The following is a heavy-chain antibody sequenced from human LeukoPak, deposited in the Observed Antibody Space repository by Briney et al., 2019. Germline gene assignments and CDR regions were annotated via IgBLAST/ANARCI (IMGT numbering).Heavy chain of an antibody. J-gene: IGHJ4*02. V-gene: IGHV3-23*01. CDR2: ISGGGSNT. CDR1: GFTFSRYA. Sequence: GGSLRLSCAASGFTFSRYAMSWVRQAPGQGLEWVSAISGGGSNTYYADSVKGRFTISRDNSKYTVYLQMNTLRVEDTAIYYCVKDWESMDKTPTGIDYWGQGTLVTVSS. CDR3: VKDWESMDKTPTGIDY. D-gene: IGHD1-26*01.